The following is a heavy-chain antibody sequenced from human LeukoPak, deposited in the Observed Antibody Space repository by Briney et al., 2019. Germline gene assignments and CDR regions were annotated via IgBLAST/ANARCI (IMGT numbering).Heavy chain of an antibody. CDR1: GGSISSYY. D-gene: IGHD3-22*01. CDR2: IYYSGST. V-gene: IGHV4-59*12. J-gene: IGHJ3*02. CDR3: ARSAPYYYDSSGYPNTRDAFDI. Sequence: SETLSLTCTVSGGSISSYYWSWIRQPPGKGLEWIGYIYYSGSTNYNPSLKSRVTISVDKSKNQFSLKLSSVTAADTAVYYCARSAPYYYDSSGYPNTRDAFDIWGQGTMVTVSS.